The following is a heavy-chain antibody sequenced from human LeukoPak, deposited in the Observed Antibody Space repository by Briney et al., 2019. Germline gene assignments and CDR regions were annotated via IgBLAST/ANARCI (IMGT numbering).Heavy chain of an antibody. CDR1: GYTFTSYG. D-gene: IGHD6-13*01. V-gene: IGHV1-18*01. CDR3: AREVIAAAGKDY. J-gene: IGHJ4*02. CDR2: ISAYSGNT. Sequence: ASVKVSCKASGYTFTSYGISWVRQAPGQGLEWMGWISAYSGNTNYAQTLQGRVTMTTDTSTSTAYMELRSLRADDTAVYYCAREVIAAAGKDYWGQGTLVTVSS.